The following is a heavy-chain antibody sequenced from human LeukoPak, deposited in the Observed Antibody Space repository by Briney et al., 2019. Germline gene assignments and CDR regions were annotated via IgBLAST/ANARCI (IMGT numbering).Heavy chain of an antibody. J-gene: IGHJ5*02. D-gene: IGHD2-2*01. Sequence: SVKVSCKASGGTFSSYAISWVRQAPGQGLEWMGGIIPSFGTANYAQKFQGRVTITADKSTRTAYMELSSLRSEDTAVYYCARDFTKRYCSSTSCSSYNWFDPWGQGTLVTVSS. CDR3: ARDFTKRYCSSTSCSSYNWFDP. CDR1: GGTFSSYA. V-gene: IGHV1-69*06. CDR2: IIPSFGTA.